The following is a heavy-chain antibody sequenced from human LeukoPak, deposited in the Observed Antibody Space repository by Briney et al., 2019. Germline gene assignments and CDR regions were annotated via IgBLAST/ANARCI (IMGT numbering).Heavy chain of an antibody. CDR3: ARRGSIHDGWYFDL. V-gene: IGHV5-10-1*01. CDR1: GYNFTSYW. J-gene: IGHJ2*01. Sequence: GESLRISCKGSGYNFTSYWITWVRQMPGKGLEWMGRIDPSDSYTNYSPSFQGHVTISADKSISTAYLQWISLKASDTAMYYCARRGSIHDGWYFDLWGRGTLVTVSS. D-gene: IGHD2-15*01. CDR2: IDPSDSYT.